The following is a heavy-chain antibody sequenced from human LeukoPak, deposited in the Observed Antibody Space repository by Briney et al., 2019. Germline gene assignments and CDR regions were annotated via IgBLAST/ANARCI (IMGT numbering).Heavy chain of an antibody. CDR3: ASIRTSRVVDY. J-gene: IGHJ4*02. Sequence: GAGVNVSRQPSGYTLPRYGISWVRQAPGPGLEWIGWSSSYNANTKYAQKIQGRATMTTYTSTSTAYMELRSLMSDYTAVYYCASIRTSRVVDYWGQGTLVTVSS. CDR1: GYTLPRYG. CDR2: SSSYNANT. V-gene: IGHV1-18*01. D-gene: IGHD2-2*01.